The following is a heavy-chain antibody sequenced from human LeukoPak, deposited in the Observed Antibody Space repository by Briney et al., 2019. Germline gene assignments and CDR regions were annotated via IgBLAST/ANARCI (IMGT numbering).Heavy chain of an antibody. V-gene: IGHV4-59*01. CDR2: ISYRGST. CDR1: GGSISSYY. CDR3: ARGFDGVAGWFDP. Sequence: PSETLSLTCTVSGGSISSYYWSWIRQPPGKGLEWIGYISYRGSTKYDPSLKSRVIISVDTSKNQFSLKLNSVMAADTAVYYCARGFDGVAGWFDPWGQGTLVTVSS. J-gene: IGHJ5*02. D-gene: IGHD3-9*01.